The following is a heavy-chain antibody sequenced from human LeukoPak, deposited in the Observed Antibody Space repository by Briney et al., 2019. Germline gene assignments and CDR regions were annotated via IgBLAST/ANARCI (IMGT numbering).Heavy chain of an antibody. Sequence: SETLSLTCTVSGGSISSGDYYWSWIRQPPGKGLEWIGYIYYSGSTYYNPSLKSRVTISVDTSKNQFSLKLSSVTAADTAVYYCARAGLGSPRINYYYMDVWGKGTTVTVSS. J-gene: IGHJ6*03. CDR1: GGSISSGDYY. CDR3: ARAGLGSPRINYYYMDV. V-gene: IGHV4-30-4*08. CDR2: IYYSGST. D-gene: IGHD3-10*01.